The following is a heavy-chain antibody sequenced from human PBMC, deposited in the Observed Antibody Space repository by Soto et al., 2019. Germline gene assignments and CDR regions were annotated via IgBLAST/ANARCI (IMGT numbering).Heavy chain of an antibody. Sequence: QVQLQESGPGLMKPSGTLSIICSVSGEAVGRGTNYWGWVRQAPGGGLGWVGYIFDAATAIYNPSFESRVSISLDATKNQVSLKLTSVTAADTAIYYCARDRRGRADGFIYYYGMEVWGQGTSVTVSS. CDR2: IFDAATA. J-gene: IGHJ6*02. CDR3: ARDRRGRADGFIYYYGMEV. V-gene: IGHV4-61*01. D-gene: IGHD6-13*01. CDR1: GEAVGRGTNY.